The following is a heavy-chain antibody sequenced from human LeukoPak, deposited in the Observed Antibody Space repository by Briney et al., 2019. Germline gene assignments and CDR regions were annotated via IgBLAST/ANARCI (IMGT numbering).Heavy chain of an antibody. CDR2: ISGSGGST. CDR1: GFTVSNNY. CDR3: AKDVPDRFLEWLSSLDP. D-gene: IGHD3-3*01. V-gene: IGHV3-23*01. Sequence: PGGSLRLSCAVSGFTVSNNYMSWVRQAPGKGLEWVSAISGSGGSTYYADSVKGRFTISRDNSKNTLYLQMNSLRAEDTAVYYCAKDVPDRFLEWLSSLDPWGQGTLVTVSS. J-gene: IGHJ5*02.